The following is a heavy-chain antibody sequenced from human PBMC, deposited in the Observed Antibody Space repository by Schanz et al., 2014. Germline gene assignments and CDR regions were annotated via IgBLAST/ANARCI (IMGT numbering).Heavy chain of an antibody. D-gene: IGHD6-6*01. CDR3: ARDQSPYTNSSDVRYFDY. Sequence: VQLEQSGAEVKKPGASVKVSCKASGYTFTDYGITWVRQAPGQGLEWVGWISPYTGNTHYFDKMEGRVTMTTDTSTSTAYMDLRSLRSDDTAVYYCARDQSPYTNSSDVRYFDYWGQGSLVNVSS. CDR1: GYTFTDYG. V-gene: IGHV1-18*01. CDR2: ISPYTGNT. J-gene: IGHJ4*02.